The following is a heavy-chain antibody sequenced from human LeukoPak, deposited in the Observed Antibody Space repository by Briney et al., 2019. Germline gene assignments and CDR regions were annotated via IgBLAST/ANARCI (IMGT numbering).Heavy chain of an antibody. CDR1: GFTFSSYS. CDR2: ISSSSSYI. CDR3: ARDRRSGSGSYYH. Sequence: GGSLRLSCAASGFTFSSYSMNWVRQAPGKGLEWVSSISSSSSYIYYADSVKGRFTISRDNAKNSLYLQMNSLRAEDTAVYYCARDRRSGSGSYYHWGQGTLVTVSS. D-gene: IGHD3-10*01. J-gene: IGHJ4*02. V-gene: IGHV3-21*01.